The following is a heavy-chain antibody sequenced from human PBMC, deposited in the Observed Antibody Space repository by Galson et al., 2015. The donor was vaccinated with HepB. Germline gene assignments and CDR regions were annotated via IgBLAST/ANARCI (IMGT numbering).Heavy chain of an antibody. Sequence: SLRLSCAAAGFTISDYGIDWVRQPPGKGLEWVSGIGSSGRTYYTDSEKGRITISRDDSKNTVYLQVNSLRAEDTAECFCAANVKRGTSDYWGQGTRVTVSS. CDR2: IGSSGRT. CDR3: AANVKRGTSDY. J-gene: IGHJ4*02. D-gene: IGHD1-1*01. CDR1: GFTISDYG. V-gene: IGHV3-23*01.